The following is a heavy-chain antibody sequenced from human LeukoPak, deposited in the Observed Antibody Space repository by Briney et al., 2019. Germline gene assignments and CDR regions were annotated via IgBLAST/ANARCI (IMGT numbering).Heavy chain of an antibody. CDR2: ISGSGTNT. Sequence: GGSLRLSCAASGFTFSSYAMTWVRQAPGKGLEWVSVISGSGTNTDYADSVKGRFTISRDNSKNTLYLQMNSLRAEDTAVYYCARDPGYDYGLDYWGQGSLVIVSS. V-gene: IGHV3-23*01. J-gene: IGHJ4*02. CDR1: GFTFSSYA. CDR3: ARDPGYDYGLDY. D-gene: IGHD5-18*01.